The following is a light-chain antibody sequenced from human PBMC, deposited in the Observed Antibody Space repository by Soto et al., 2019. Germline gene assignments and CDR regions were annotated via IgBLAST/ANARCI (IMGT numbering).Light chain of an antibody. J-gene: IGLJ1*01. CDR3: SSYTASNTYV. CDR1: DSDVGGYSY. CDR2: DVS. V-gene: IGLV2-14*01. Sequence: QSVLTQPASVSGSPGQSLPISCTGTDSDVGGYSYVSWYQQYPGKAPKLIIYDVSNRPSGVSDRFSGSKSGNTASLTISGLQAEDEADYYCSSYTASNTYVFGSGTKVTV.